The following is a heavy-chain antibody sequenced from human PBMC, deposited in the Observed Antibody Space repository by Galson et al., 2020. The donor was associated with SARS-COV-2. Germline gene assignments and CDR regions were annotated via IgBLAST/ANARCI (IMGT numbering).Heavy chain of an antibody. CDR3: VTMGSIFGRGYMDA. CDR1: GYTFTRYL. Sequence: ASVKVSCKASGYTFTRYLMHWVRQAPGQRLEWMGWINAGNGNTEYSQKFQGRVTITGDTSASTAYMDLSSLTSEDTAVYYCVTMGSIFGRGYMDAWGTGTTVTVSS. V-gene: IGHV1-3*01. J-gene: IGHJ6*03. CDR2: INAGNGNT. D-gene: IGHD3-3*01.